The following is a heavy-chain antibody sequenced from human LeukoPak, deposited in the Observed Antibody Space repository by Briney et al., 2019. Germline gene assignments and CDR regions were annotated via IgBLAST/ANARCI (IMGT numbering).Heavy chain of an antibody. J-gene: IGHJ5*02. CDR2: INPNSGGT. Sequence: GASVKVSCKASGYTFTGYYMHWVRQAPGQGLEWMGRINPNSGGTNYAQKFQGRVIMTTDTSTSIAYMELRSLRSDDTAVYYCARDYGSGSYYDHNWFDPWGQGTLVTVSS. CDR3: ARDYGSGSYYDHNWFDP. CDR1: GYTFTGYY. D-gene: IGHD3-10*01. V-gene: IGHV1-2*06.